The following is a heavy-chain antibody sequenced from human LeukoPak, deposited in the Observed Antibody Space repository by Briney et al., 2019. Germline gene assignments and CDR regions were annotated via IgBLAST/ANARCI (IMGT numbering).Heavy chain of an antibody. Sequence: GGSLRLSCAASKFTFSEYGMNWVRQAPGKGLEWVSYISSSSSTIYYADSVKGRFTISRDNAKNSLYLQMNSLRAEDTAVYYCAELGITMIGGVWGKGTTVTISS. CDR1: KFTFSEYG. CDR2: ISSSSSTI. V-gene: IGHV3-48*04. D-gene: IGHD3-10*02. J-gene: IGHJ6*03. CDR3: AELGITMIGGV.